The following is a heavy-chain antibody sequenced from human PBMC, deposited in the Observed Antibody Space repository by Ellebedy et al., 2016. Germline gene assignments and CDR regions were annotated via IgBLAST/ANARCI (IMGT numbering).Heavy chain of an antibody. Sequence: SETLSLTCAVYGGSFSGYYWSWIRQPPGKGLEWIGYIYYSGSTNYNPSLKSRVTISVDTSKNQFSLKLSSVTAADTAVYYCARGVVVVAATGDAFDIWGQGTMVTVSS. CDR1: GGSFSGYY. J-gene: IGHJ3*02. CDR3: ARGVVVVAATGDAFDI. CDR2: IYYSGST. D-gene: IGHD2-15*01. V-gene: IGHV4-59*01.